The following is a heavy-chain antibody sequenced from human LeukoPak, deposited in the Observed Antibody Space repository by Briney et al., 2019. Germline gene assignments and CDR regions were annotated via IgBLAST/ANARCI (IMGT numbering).Heavy chain of an antibody. D-gene: IGHD1-14*01. J-gene: IGHJ4*02. CDR2: IRGNGDT. V-gene: IGHV3-23*01. CDR1: GLRFSSFA. Sequence: TGGSLRLSCAASGLRFSSFAMSWVRQGPARGLEWVSSIRGNGDTFYADSVEGWFTLYSDSSRNTVYFQLNNLRVKDTAIYYCARASWVSTTDAVRWGQGTLVTVSS. CDR3: ARASWVSTTDAVR.